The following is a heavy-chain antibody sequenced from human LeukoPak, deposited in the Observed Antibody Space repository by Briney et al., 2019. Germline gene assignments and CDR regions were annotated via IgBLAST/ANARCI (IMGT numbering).Heavy chain of an antibody. J-gene: IGHJ1*01. D-gene: IGHD3-10*01. CDR3: ARVGYYYHSGSYHRAEYFQH. CDR2: ISGSGGST. Sequence: PGGSLRLSCAASGLTFSSYAMSWVRQAPGKGLEWVSAISGSGGSTYYADSVKGRFTISRDNSKNTLYLQMNSLRAEDTAVYYCARVGYYYHSGSYHRAEYFQHWGQGTLVTVSS. V-gene: IGHV3-23*01. CDR1: GLTFSSYA.